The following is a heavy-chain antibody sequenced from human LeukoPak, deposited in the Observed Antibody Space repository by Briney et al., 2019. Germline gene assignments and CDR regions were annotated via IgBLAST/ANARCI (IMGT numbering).Heavy chain of an antibody. D-gene: IGHD3-3*01. V-gene: IGHV1-8*01. Sequence: ASVKVSCTASGYTFTSYDINWVRQATGQGLEWMGWMNPNSGNTGYAQKFRGRVTMTRNTSISTAYMELSSLRSEDTAVYYCARGTGDFWSGYYTGGYYYYYMDVWGKGTTVTVSS. CDR1: GYTFTSYD. J-gene: IGHJ6*03. CDR3: ARGTGDFWSGYYTGGYYYYYMDV. CDR2: MNPNSGNT.